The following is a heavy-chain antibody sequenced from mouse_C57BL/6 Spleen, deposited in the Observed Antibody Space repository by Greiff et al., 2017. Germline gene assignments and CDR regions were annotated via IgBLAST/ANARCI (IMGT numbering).Heavy chain of an antibody. CDR3: ARRGLGYGIGGYAMDY. CDR2: IYPGSGST. D-gene: IGHD2-10*02. V-gene: IGHV1-55*01. J-gene: IGHJ4*01. CDR1: GYTFTSYW. Sequence: QVQLQQPGAELVKPGASVKMSCTASGYTFTSYWITWVKQRPGQGLEWIGDIYPGSGSTNYNEKFKSKATLTVDTSSSTAYMQLSILTSEDSAVYYCARRGLGYGIGGYAMDYWGQGTSVTVSS.